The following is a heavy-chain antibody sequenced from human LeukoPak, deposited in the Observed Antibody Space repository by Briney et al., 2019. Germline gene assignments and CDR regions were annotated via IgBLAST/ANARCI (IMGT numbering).Heavy chain of an antibody. J-gene: IGHJ4*02. CDR2: IYDGGGT. CDR3: ARAYDSSAYYYGAFDY. CDR1: GFILKNAW. Sequence: GGSLRLSCAASGFILKNAWMTWVRQAPGKGLEWVSVIYDGGGTFYADSMKGRFTISRDNSKNTLYLQMNSLRAEDTAVYYCARAYDSSAYYYGAFDYWGQGTLVTVSS. V-gene: IGHV3-66*01. D-gene: IGHD3-22*01.